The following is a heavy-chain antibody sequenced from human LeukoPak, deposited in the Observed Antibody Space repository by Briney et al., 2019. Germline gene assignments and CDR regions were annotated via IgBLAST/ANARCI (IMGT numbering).Heavy chain of an antibody. CDR1: GYTFTGDY. J-gene: IGHJ4*02. V-gene: IGHV1-2*02. CDR2: INPNSGGT. Sequence: ASVKVSCKASGYTFTGDYMHWVRQAPGQGLEWMGWINPNSGGTNYAQKFQGRVTMTRDTSISTAYMELSRLRSDDTAVYYCTRDGKGSSSWSFDYWGQGTLVTVSS. D-gene: IGHD6-13*01. CDR3: TRDGKGSSSWSFDY.